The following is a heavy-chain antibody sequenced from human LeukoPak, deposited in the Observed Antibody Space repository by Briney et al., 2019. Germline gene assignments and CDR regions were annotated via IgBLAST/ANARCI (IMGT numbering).Heavy chain of an antibody. Sequence: GASVKVSCKASGYTFTSYYMHWVRQAPGQGLEWMGLINPSGGSTNYAQKFQDRVAMTRDTSTSTVYLELSSLRSEDTAVYYCARTFISSIAAKGDYWGQGTLVTVSS. CDR3: ARTFISSIAAKGDY. J-gene: IGHJ4*02. CDR2: INPSGGST. CDR1: GYTFTSYY. V-gene: IGHV1-46*01. D-gene: IGHD6-6*01.